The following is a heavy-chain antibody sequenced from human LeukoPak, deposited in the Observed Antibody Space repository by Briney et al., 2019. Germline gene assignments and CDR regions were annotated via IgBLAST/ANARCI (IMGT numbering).Heavy chain of an antibody. CDR2: IYTSGST. CDR3: ARDNYDSSGQIDY. D-gene: IGHD3-22*01. CDR1: GGPIRSYS. Sequence: SETLSLTCTVSGGPIRSYSWSWIRQPPGKGLEWIGRIYTSGSTNYNPSLKSRVTMSVDTSKNQFSLKLSSVTAADTAVYYCARDNYDSSGQIDYWGQGTLVTVSS. J-gene: IGHJ4*02. V-gene: IGHV4-4*07.